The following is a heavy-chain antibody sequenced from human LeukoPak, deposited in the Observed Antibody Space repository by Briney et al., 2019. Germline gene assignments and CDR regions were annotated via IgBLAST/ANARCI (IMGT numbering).Heavy chain of an antibody. Sequence: ASVKVSCKASGYTFTGYYMHWVRQAPGQGLEWMGWINPNSGGTNYAQKFQGRVTMTRDTSNSTAYMELSRLRSDDTAVYYCAKQYSSSRTLDYWGQGTLVTVSS. CDR1: GYTFTGYY. CDR3: AKQYSSSRTLDY. D-gene: IGHD6-13*01. V-gene: IGHV1-2*02. J-gene: IGHJ4*02. CDR2: INPNSGGT.